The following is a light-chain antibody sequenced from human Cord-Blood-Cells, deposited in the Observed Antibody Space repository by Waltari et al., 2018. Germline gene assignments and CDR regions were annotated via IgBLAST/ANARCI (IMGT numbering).Light chain of an antibody. CDR1: SSDVGGYNY. V-gene: IGLV2-14*03. CDR3: SSYTSSSTWV. J-gene: IGLJ3*02. CDR2: HVS. Sequence: QSALTQPASVSGSPGQSITISCTGTSSDVGGYNYVSGYQQHPGKAPKLLIYHVSNRPSGVRNRFAGSKSGNTASLTISGLQAEDEADYYCSSYTSSSTWVFGGGTKLTVL.